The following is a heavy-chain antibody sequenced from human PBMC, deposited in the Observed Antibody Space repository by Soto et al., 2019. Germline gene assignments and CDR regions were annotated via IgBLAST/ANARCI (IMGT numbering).Heavy chain of an antibody. CDR1: GFTFSDHY. CDR2: TRNKANSYTT. V-gene: IGHV3-72*01. J-gene: IGHJ6*02. CDR3: ATPGKTHYGMDV. Sequence: EVQLVESGGGLVQPGGSLRLSCAASGFTFSDHYMDWVRQAPGKGLEWVGRTRNKANSYTTEYAASVKGRFTISRDDSKNSLYLQMNSLKTEDTAVYYCATPGKTHYGMDVWGQGTTVTVSS.